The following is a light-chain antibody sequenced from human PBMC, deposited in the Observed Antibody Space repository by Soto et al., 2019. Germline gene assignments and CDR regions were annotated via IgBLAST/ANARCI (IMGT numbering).Light chain of an antibody. CDR1: QSVLYSSNNKNY. Sequence: DIVMTQSPDSLAVSLGERATINCKSSQSVLYSSNNKNYFAWYQQKPGQPPKLLIYWASTRESGVPDRFSGSGSGTDFTLTISSLQAEDVAVYYCQQYYSTSGYTFGQGTKLELK. CDR3: QQYYSTSGYT. J-gene: IGKJ2*01. V-gene: IGKV4-1*01. CDR2: WAS.